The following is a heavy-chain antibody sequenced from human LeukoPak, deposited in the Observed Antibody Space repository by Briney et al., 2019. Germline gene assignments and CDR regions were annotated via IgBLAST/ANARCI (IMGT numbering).Heavy chain of an antibody. D-gene: IGHD4-11*01. CDR3: GREGHYSQNVNSYYMDV. CDR1: GFTFSDYY. V-gene: IGHV4-59*01. CDR2: IYYSGST. Sequence: GSLRLSCAASGFTFSDYYMSWIRQPPGKGPEWIASIYYSGSTFYNPSLKSRVAISIDTSKNQFSLQMTSVTAADTAVYYCGREGHYSQNVNSYYMDVWGKGTTVTVSS. J-gene: IGHJ6*03.